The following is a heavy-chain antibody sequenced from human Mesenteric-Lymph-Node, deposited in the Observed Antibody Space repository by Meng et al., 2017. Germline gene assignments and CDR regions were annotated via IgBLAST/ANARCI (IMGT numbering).Heavy chain of an antibody. CDR3: ARGELLWDY. CDR1: DGFTTIDDYY. D-gene: IGHD2-2*01. V-gene: IGHV4-30-4*01. J-gene: IGHJ4*02. CDR2: IHYSGTT. Sequence: LQQPGPGLVTPSQTLSPICAVSDGFTTIDDYYWSWIRQPPGKGLEWIGYIHYSGTTYHNPSLKSRVTISVDTSKNQFSLKLSSVTAADTAVYFCARGELLWDYWGQGTLVTVSS.